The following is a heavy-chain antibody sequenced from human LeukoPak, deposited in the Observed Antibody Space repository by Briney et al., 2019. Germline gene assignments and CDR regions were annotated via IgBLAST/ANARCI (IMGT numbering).Heavy chain of an antibody. CDR1: GFTFSSYW. J-gene: IGHJ6*02. Sequence: GGSLRLSCAVSGFTFSSYWMTWVRQAPGKGLEWVASLNQDGSETHYVDSVKGRFTISRDNAKNSLYLQMNSLRAEDTAVYYCARDGIVVVVAATRREYYYGMDVWGQGTTVTVSS. CDR3: ARDGIVVVVAATRREYYYGMDV. V-gene: IGHV3-7*01. D-gene: IGHD2-15*01. CDR2: LNQDGSET.